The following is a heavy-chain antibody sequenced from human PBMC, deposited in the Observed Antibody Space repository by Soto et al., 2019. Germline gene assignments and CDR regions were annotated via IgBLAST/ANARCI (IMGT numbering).Heavy chain of an antibody. J-gene: IGHJ6*02. D-gene: IGHD2-15*01. CDR2: IIPIFGTA. V-gene: IGHV1-69*13. CDR1: GGTFSSYA. Sequence: SVKVSCKASGGTFSSYAISWVRQAPGQGLEWMGGIIPIFGTANYAQKFQGRVTITADESTSTAYMELSSLRSEDTAVYYCARLLGYCSGGSRFYYYGMDVWGQGTTVTVSS. CDR3: ARLLGYCSGGSRFYYYGMDV.